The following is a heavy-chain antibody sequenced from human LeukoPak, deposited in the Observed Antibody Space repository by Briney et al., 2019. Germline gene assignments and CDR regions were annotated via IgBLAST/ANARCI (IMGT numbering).Heavy chain of an antibody. CDR1: GYTFSAYY. D-gene: IGHD1-26*01. Sequence: ASVKVSCKASGYTFSAYYMHWVRQAPGQGLEWMGWIVTNSGATNYAQKFQGRVTMTRDTSISTVYMELSSLSSDNTAIYYCARGGTFHGFDYWGQGTLVTVSS. CDR3: ARGGTFHGFDY. V-gene: IGHV1-2*02. CDR2: IVTNSGAT. J-gene: IGHJ4*02.